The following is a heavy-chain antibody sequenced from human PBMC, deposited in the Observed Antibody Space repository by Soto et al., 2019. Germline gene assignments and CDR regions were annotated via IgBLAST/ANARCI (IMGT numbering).Heavy chain of an antibody. CDR1: GYTFTSYY. CDR3: ARDVLATGYYYYYGMDV. D-gene: IGHD5-12*01. Sequence: QVQLVQSGDEVKKPGASVKVSCKASGYTFTSYYMHWVRQAPGQGLEWMGGIIPIFGTANYAQKFQGRVTITADESTSTAYMELSSLRSEDTAVYYCARDVLATGYYYYYGMDVWGQGTTVTVSS. V-gene: IGHV1-69*01. CDR2: IIPIFGTA. J-gene: IGHJ6*02.